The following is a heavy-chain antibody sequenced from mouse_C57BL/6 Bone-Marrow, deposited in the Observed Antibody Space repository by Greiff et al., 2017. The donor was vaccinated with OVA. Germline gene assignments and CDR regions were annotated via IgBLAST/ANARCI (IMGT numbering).Heavy chain of an antibody. CDR3: ASSNPYAMDY. V-gene: IGHV3-6*01. CDR2: ISYDGSN. Sequence: QSGPGLVKPSQSLSLTCSVTGYSITSGYYWNWIRQFPGNKLEWMGYISYDGSNNSNPSLKNRISITRDTSKNQFFLKLNSVTTEDTATYYCASSNPYAMDYWGQGTSVTVSS. CDR1: GYSITSGYY. J-gene: IGHJ4*01. D-gene: IGHD2-5*01.